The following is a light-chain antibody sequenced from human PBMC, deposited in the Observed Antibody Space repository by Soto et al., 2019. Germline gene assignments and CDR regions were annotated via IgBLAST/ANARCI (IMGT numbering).Light chain of an antibody. J-gene: IGLJ2*01. CDR1: SSDVGGYNY. V-gene: IGLV2-14*01. CDR2: DVS. CDR3: SSYTSSTNVV. Sequence: QSALTQPASVSGSPGQSITISCTGTSSDVGGYNYVSLYQQHPGKAPKLMIYDVSNRPSGVSNRFSGSKSGNTASLTISGLQAEDEAYYYCSSYTSSTNVVFGGGTQLTVL.